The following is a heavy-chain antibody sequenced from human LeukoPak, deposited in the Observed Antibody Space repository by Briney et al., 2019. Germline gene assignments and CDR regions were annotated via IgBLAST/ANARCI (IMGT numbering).Heavy chain of an antibody. CDR2: IYYSGST. J-gene: IGHJ6*02. CDR1: GGSISSYY. Sequence: PSETLSLTCTVSGGSISSYYWSWIRQPPGKGLEWIGYIYYSGSTNYNPSLKSRVTISVDTSKNQFSLKLSSVTAADTAVYYCARSDFYYYDSKYYYYGTDVWGQGTTVTVSS. CDR3: ARSDFYYYDSKYYYYGTDV. D-gene: IGHD3-22*01. V-gene: IGHV4-59*01.